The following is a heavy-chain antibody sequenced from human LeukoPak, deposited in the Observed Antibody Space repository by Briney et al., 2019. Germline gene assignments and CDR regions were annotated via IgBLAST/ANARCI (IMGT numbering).Heavy chain of an antibody. CDR2: INHSGST. J-gene: IGHJ6*04. CDR3: ARGQRVGYCSSTSCPRGGYYYYYGMDV. V-gene: IGHV4-34*01. CDR1: GGSFSGYY. D-gene: IGHD2-2*03. Sequence: SETLSLTCAVYGGSFSGYYWSWIRQPPGKGLEWIGEINHSGSTNYNPSLKSRVTISVDTSKNQFSLKLSSVTSADTAVYYCARGQRVGYCSSTSCPRGGYYYYYGMDVWGKGTTVTVSS.